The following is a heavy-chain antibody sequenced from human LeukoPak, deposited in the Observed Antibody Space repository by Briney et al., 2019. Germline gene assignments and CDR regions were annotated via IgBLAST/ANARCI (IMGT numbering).Heavy chain of an antibody. CDR3: ARDPYGIVRAFDI. Sequence: SETLSLTCTVSGGSISSGSYYWSWIRQPAGKGLEWIGRIYTSGSTNYNPSLKSRVTISVDTSKNQFSLKLSSVTAADTAVYYCARDPYGIVRAFDIWGQGTMVTVSS. V-gene: IGHV4-61*02. D-gene: IGHD3-22*01. CDR1: GGSISSGSYY. CDR2: IYTSGST. J-gene: IGHJ3*02.